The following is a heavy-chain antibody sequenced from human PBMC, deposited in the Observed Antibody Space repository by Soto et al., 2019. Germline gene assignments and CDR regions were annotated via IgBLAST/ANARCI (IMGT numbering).Heavy chain of an antibody. CDR3: ARCMVRGMYYFDY. J-gene: IGHJ4*02. CDR1: GGSISSGGYY. CDR2: IYYSGST. V-gene: IGHV4-31*03. D-gene: IGHD3-10*01. Sequence: PSETLSLTCTVSGGSISSGGYYWSWIRQHPGKGLEWIGYIYYSGSTYYNPSLKSRVTISVDTSKNQFSLKLSSVTAADTAVYYCARCMVRGMYYFDYWGQGTLGTVSS.